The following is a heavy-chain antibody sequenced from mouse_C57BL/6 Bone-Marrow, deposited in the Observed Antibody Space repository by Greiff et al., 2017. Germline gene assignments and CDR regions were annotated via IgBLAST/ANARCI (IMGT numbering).Heavy chain of an antibody. Sequence: QVQLQQPGAELVKPGASVKLSCKASGYTFTSYWMQWVKQRPGQGLEWIGEIDPSDSYTNYNQKFKGKATLTVDTSSSTAYMQLSSLTSEDSAVYYCARSLPKDYWGQGTTLTVSS. D-gene: IGHD6-1*01. CDR3: ARSLPKDY. CDR1: GYTFTSYW. CDR2: IDPSDSYT. V-gene: IGHV1-50*01. J-gene: IGHJ2*01.